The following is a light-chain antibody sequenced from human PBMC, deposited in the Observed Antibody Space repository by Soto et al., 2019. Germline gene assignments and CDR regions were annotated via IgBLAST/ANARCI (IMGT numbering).Light chain of an antibody. J-gene: IGLJ1*01. V-gene: IGLV1-47*01. Sequence: QSVLAQPPSASGTPGQRVTISCSGSSTNIGSNYVYWYQQLPGTAPKLLIYRNNQRPSGVPDRFSGSKSGTSASLAISGLRSEDGADYYCAAWDDSRSGQVFGTGTKVTVL. CDR3: AAWDDSRSGQV. CDR2: RNN. CDR1: STNIGSNY.